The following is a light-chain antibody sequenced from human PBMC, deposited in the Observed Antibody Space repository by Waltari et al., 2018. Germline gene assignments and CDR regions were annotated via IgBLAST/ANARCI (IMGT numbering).Light chain of an antibody. J-gene: IGLJ3*02. V-gene: IGLV2-14*03. CDR2: DVG. CDR3: CSFSTTDTVV. Sequence: QSALTQPASVSGSPGQTTTISCTGTSSDVGGFEYVPWYQQHPGQAPKLILYDVGNRPSGVSPRFSGSKSGNTASLTISGLQAEDEAKYFCCSFSTTDTVVFGGGTTVTVL. CDR1: SSDVGGFEY.